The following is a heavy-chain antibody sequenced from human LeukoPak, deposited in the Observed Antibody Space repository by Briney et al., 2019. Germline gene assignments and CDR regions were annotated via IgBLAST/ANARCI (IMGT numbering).Heavy chain of an antibody. CDR3: AQDISWFAFDI. J-gene: IGHJ3*02. Sequence: GGSLRLSCAASGFTFSNFGMNWVRQAPGKGLQWVSGIGPGGDNKYYADSLEGRFTISRDNSKNTVYLQMNSLRAEDAALYYCAQDISWFAFDIWGQGTMVTVSS. CDR1: GFTFSNFG. CDR2: IGPGGDNK. V-gene: IGHV3-23*01. D-gene: IGHD3-10*01.